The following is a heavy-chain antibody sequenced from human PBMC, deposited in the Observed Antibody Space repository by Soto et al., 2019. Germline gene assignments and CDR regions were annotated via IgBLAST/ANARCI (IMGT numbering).Heavy chain of an antibody. D-gene: IGHD5-12*01. Sequence: SETLSLTCAVYGGSFSGYYWSWIRQPPGKGLEWIGEINHSGSTNYNPSLKSRVTISVDTSKNQFSLKLSSVTAADTAVYYCARGGGVIVATPYYFDYWGQGTLVTVSS. CDR3: ARGGGVIVATPYYFDY. V-gene: IGHV4-34*01. CDR2: INHSGST. CDR1: GGSFSGYY. J-gene: IGHJ4*02.